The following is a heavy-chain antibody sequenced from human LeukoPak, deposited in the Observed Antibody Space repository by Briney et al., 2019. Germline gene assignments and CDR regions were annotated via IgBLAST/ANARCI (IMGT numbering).Heavy chain of an antibody. CDR1: GFPFSTYS. CDR2: ISRSGDYI. Sequence: PGGSLRLSCAASGFPFSTYSMNWVRQAPEKGLGWVSSISRSGDYIYYADSVKGRFTISRDNTENSLYLQMSSLGAEDTAVYYCAREFSEEGFDYWGQGTPVTVSS. V-gene: IGHV3-21*01. J-gene: IGHJ4*02. CDR3: AREFSEEGFDY.